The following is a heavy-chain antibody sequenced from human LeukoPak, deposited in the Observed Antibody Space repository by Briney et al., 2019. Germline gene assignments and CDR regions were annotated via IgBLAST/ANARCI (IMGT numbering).Heavy chain of an antibody. V-gene: IGHV1-46*01. D-gene: IGHD3-10*01. CDR1: GYTFTHYY. Sequence: ASVKVSCKASGYTFTHYYMHWVRQARGQGLEWMGRIDGETGNTRYAQNLQGRVSMTRDTSTSTVYMELSSLRFEDTAVYYCARDPGGNYFGPGTHFAYWGQGALVTDSS. J-gene: IGHJ4*02. CDR2: IDGETGNT. CDR3: ARDPGGNYFGPGTHFAY.